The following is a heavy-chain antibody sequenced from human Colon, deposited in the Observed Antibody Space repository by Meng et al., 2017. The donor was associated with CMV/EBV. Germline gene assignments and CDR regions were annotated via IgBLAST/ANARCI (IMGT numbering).Heavy chain of an antibody. CDR2: ISDSRYT. V-gene: IGHV3-23*01. J-gene: IGHJ5*02. D-gene: IGHD2-8*02. CDR3: AKIRKGGYCSGGSCFDT. Sequence: GESLKISCAASGFVFSDYAMTWVRQAPGKGLEWVSFISDSRYTNYGDPVKGRFTISRDNSKNTVFLQMNSLRADDTGIYFCAKIRKGGYCSGGSCFDTWGQGTRVTVSS. CDR1: GFVFSDYA.